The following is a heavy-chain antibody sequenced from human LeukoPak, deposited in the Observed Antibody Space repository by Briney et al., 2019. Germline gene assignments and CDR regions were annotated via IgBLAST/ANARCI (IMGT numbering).Heavy chain of an antibody. CDR3: AKNSVGGSYYPIDY. J-gene: IGHJ4*02. D-gene: IGHD1-26*01. CDR1: GFTFSSYA. V-gene: IGHV3-23*01. CDR2: ISATGGST. Sequence: PGGSLRLSCAASGFTFSSYAMTWVRQAPGKGLEWVSAISATGGSTYYADSVKGRFTISRDSSKNTLYLQMNSLRAEDTALYYCAKNSVGGSYYPIDYWGQGTLVTVSS.